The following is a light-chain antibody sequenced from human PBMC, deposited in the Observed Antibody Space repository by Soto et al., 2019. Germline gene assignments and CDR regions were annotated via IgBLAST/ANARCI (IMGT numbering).Light chain of an antibody. CDR1: QNVSSSY. CDR3: QQYNNWPLS. J-gene: IGKJ1*01. Sequence: EIVLTQSPGTLSLSPGERATLSCRASQNVSSSYLAWYQQKPGQAPRLLIYGASSRATGIPARFSGSGSGTEFTLTISSLQSEDFAVYYCQQYNNWPLSFGQGTKVDIK. CDR2: GAS. V-gene: IGKV3D-15*01.